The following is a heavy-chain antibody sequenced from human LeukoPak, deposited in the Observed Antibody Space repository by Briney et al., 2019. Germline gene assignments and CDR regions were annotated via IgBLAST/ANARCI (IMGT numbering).Heavy chain of an antibody. Sequence: PSETLSLTCAVYGGSFSGYYWSWIRQPPGKGLEWIGEINHSGSTNYNPSLKSRVTISVDTSKNQFSLKLSSVTAADTAVYYCARVRRRDGYNHFDYWGQGTLVTVSS. J-gene: IGHJ4*02. CDR3: ARVRRRDGYNHFDY. CDR2: INHSGST. D-gene: IGHD5-24*01. V-gene: IGHV4-34*01. CDR1: GGSFSGYY.